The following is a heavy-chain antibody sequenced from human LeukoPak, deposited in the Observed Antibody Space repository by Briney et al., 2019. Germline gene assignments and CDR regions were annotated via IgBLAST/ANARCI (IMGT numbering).Heavy chain of an antibody. CDR2: ISAYNGNT. CDR3: ARDAVVAAIPMRWFDP. D-gene: IGHD2-15*01. CDR1: GYTFTSYG. J-gene: IGHJ5*02. V-gene: IGHV1-18*01. Sequence: GASVKVSCKASGYTFTSYGISWVRQAPGQGLEWMGWISAYNGNTNYAQKLQGRVTMTTDTSTSTAYMELRSLRSDDTAVYYCARDAVVAAIPMRWFDPWGQGTLVTVSS.